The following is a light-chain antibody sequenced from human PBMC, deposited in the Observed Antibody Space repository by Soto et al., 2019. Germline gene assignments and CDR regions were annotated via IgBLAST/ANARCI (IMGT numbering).Light chain of an antibody. J-gene: IGKJ2*01. CDR3: MKGKHWSQYT. Sequence: DVVMTQSPLSLPVPLGQPASISCKSSQSLVDSDGNTYLNWFQQRPGQSPRRLIYKVSNRDSGVPDRFSGSGSGTDFTLKISRVEAEDVGAHYCMKGKHWSQYTFGQGSKLEIK. V-gene: IGKV2-30*01. CDR2: KVS. CDR1: QSLVDSDGNTY.